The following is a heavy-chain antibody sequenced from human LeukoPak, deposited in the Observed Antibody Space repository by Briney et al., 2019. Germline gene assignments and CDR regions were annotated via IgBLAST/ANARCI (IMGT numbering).Heavy chain of an antibody. V-gene: IGHV3-23*01. CDR1: GFTFSSYA. CDR3: VKSAGKDGYRDVFDI. CDR2: FSGGGDST. J-gene: IGHJ3*02. D-gene: IGHD5-24*01. Sequence: GGSLRLSCAASGFTFSSYALSWFRQAPGKGLEGVSTFSGGGDSTYYVDSVKGRITISRDSSQNTLYLQMNSLRAEDTAVYHCVKSAGKDGYRDVFDIWGQGTVVTVSS.